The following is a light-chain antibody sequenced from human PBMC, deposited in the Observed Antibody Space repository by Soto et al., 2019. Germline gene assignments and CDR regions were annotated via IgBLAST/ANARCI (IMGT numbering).Light chain of an antibody. J-gene: IGKJ1*01. V-gene: IGKV3-20*01. CDR1: QSVGRNY. CDR2: GAS. CDR3: QQYVNSLWT. Sequence: EIVLTQSPGTLSLSPCEGSTLSCRSSQSVGRNYLAWYQQKPGQAPRLLIYGASSRATGIPDRFSGSGSGADFTLTINRLEPADFAVYYCQQYVNSLWTFGQGTKVDIK.